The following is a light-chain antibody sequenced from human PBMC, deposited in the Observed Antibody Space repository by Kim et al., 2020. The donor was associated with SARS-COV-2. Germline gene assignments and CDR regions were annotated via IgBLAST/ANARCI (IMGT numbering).Light chain of an antibody. Sequence: ITNLSGDKLGDKHACWYQQKPGQSPGLVIYQDSKRPSGIPERFTGSNSGNTATLTISGTQAMDEADYYCQAWDSSTAEFGGGTQLTVL. CDR3: QAWDSSTAE. V-gene: IGLV3-1*01. CDR1: KLGDKH. J-gene: IGLJ3*02. CDR2: QDS.